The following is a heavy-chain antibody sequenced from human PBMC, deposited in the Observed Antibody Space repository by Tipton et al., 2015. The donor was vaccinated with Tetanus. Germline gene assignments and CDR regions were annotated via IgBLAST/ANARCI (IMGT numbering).Heavy chain of an antibody. J-gene: IGHJ4*02. V-gene: IGHV5-51*01. Sequence: QLVQSGAEVKEAGESLRISCKASGYRFSSYWIAWVRQMPGKGLEWVGLIYPGDSDTKISPSFRGQVTFSVDKSITTAYLQWSSLKASYTAIYYCAKGDPGNFDSWGQGTQVIVSS. CDR3: AKGDPGNFDS. CDR1: GYRFSSYW. CDR2: IYPGDSDT. D-gene: IGHD3-9*01.